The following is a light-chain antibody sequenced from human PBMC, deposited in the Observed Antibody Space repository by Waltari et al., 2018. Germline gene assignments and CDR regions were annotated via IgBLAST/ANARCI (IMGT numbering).Light chain of an antibody. Sequence: QSVLTQPPSAAGTPGQRVTISCSGSSSSIGSNYVYWYQQLPGTAPKLLIYTNNQRPSGGPDRVSDSKSCTSASLVISGLRSEDEADYYCAAWDDSLSGMVFGGGTKLTVL. CDR2: TNN. CDR3: AAWDDSLSGMV. V-gene: IGLV1-47*02. CDR1: SSSIGSNY. J-gene: IGLJ2*01.